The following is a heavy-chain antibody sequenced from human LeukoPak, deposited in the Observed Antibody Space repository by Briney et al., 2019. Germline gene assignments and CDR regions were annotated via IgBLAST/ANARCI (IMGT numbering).Heavy chain of an antibody. Sequence: GGSLRLSCAASGLTFSSYWMSWVRQAPGKGLECVDNIKQDGSEKYYVGSVKGRFTISRDNAKNSLYLQMNSLRAEDTAVYYCAREESSLSLPYYYYYYMDVWGKGTTATVSS. V-gene: IGHV3-7*01. CDR3: AREESSLSLPYYYYYYMDV. CDR1: GLTFSSYW. CDR2: IKQDGSEK. J-gene: IGHJ6*03. D-gene: IGHD2/OR15-2a*01.